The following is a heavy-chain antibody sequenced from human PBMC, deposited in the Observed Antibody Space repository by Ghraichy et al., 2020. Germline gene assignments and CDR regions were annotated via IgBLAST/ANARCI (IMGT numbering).Heavy chain of an antibody. CDR1: GFSLSTSGVG. CDR3: AHRRGEGGSYYRGVRFDP. CDR2: IYWDDDK. J-gene: IGHJ5*02. Sequence: QTLSLTCTFSGFSLSTSGVGVGWIRQPPGKALEWLALIYWDDDKRYSPSLKSRLTITKDTSKNQVVLTMTNMDPVDTATYYCAHRRGEGGSYYRGVRFDPWGQGTLVTVSS. D-gene: IGHD1-26*01. V-gene: IGHV2-5*02.